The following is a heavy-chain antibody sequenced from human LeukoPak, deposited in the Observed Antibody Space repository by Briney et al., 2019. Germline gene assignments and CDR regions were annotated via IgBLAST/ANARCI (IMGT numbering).Heavy chain of an antibody. CDR2: ISGSGGHT. Sequence: GGSLRLSCAASGFTFTTYAMSWVRQAPGKGLEWVSAISGSGGHTYYADSVKGRFTISRDNSKNTLYLQMNSLRAEDTAVYYCAKAGIVLIGYFDYWGQGTLVTVSS. J-gene: IGHJ4*02. CDR3: AKAGIVLIGYFDY. V-gene: IGHV3-23*01. D-gene: IGHD2/OR15-2a*01. CDR1: GFTFTTYA.